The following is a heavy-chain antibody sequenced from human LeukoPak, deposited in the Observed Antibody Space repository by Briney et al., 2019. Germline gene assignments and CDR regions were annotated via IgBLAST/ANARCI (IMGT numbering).Heavy chain of an antibody. CDR1: GFTLSNFA. CDR3: ANSGGSSASFDY. Sequence: GGSLRLSCAASGFTLSNFAMSWVRQAPGKGLEWVSGINSDGGNTYYADSVKGRFTISRDNSKNTLYLQMNSLRAEDTAVYYCANSGGSSASFDYWGQGTLVTVSS. J-gene: IGHJ4*02. CDR2: INSDGGNT. V-gene: IGHV3-23*01. D-gene: IGHD2-15*01.